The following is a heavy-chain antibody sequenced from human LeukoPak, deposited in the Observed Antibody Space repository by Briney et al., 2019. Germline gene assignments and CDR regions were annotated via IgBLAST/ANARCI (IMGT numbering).Heavy chain of an antibody. Sequence: GGSLRLSCAASGFTFSSYSMNWVRQAPGKGLEWVSYISSSSSTIYYADSVKGRFTISRDNAKNSLYLQMNSLRAEDTAVYYCARGPTIFGVVSADNWFDPWGQGTLVTVSS. CDR3: ARGPTIFGVVSADNWFDP. V-gene: IGHV3-48*04. D-gene: IGHD3-3*01. CDR2: ISSSSSTI. J-gene: IGHJ5*02. CDR1: GFTFSSYS.